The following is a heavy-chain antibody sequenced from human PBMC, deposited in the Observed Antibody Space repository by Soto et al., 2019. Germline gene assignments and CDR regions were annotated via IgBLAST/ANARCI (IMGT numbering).Heavy chain of an antibody. J-gene: IGHJ6*03. CDR2: IWYDGSNK. Sequence: GGSLRLSCAASGFTFSSYGMHWVRQAPGKGLEWVAVIWYDGSNKYYADSVKGRFTISRDNSKNTLYLQMNSLRAEDTAVYYCARDRGVVPAAIQYYYYYYMDVWGKGTTVTVSS. CDR1: GFTFSSYG. CDR3: ARDRGVVPAAIQYYYYYYMDV. V-gene: IGHV3-33*01. D-gene: IGHD2-2*02.